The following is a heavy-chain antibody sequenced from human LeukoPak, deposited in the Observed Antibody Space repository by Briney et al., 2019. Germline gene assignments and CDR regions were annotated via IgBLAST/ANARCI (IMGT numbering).Heavy chain of an antibody. CDR1: GGSISSSSYY. V-gene: IGHV4-39*01. CDR3: AGGERGGLDY. D-gene: IGHD2-15*01. J-gene: IGHJ4*02. Sequence: PSETLSLTCTVSGGSISSSSYYWGWIRQPPGRGLEWIGSIYYSGSTYYNPSIKSRVTRSVDTSKNQFSLKLSSVTAADTAVYYCAGGERGGLDYWGRGTLVTVSS. CDR2: IYYSGST.